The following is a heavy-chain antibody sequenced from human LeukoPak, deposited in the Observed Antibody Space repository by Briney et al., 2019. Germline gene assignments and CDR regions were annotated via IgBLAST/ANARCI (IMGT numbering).Heavy chain of an antibody. J-gene: IGHJ4*02. CDR1: GYTFTAYY. CDR2: INPNSGGT. CDR3: ARRSDDYDSSAYYH. Sequence: ASVKVSCKASGYTFTAYYMHWVRQAPGQGLEWMGWINPNSGGTNYAQKFQGRVTMTMDPSISTAYMELSSLRSEDTAVYYCARRSDDYDSSAYYHWGQGTLVTVSS. V-gene: IGHV1-2*02. D-gene: IGHD3-22*01.